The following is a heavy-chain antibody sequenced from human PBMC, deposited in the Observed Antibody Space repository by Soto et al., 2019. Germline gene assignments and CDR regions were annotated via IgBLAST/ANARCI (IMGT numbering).Heavy chain of an antibody. CDR3: ARGVVPAANEEYYFDY. Sequence: QVQLVQSGAEVKKPGSSVKVSCKASGDTFSSYAISWVRQAPGQGLEWMGGIIPIFGTANYAQKCQGRVTITADESTSTDYMDLSSLRSEDTAVYYCARGVVPAANEEYYFDYWGQGTLVTVSS. D-gene: IGHD2-2*01. V-gene: IGHV1-69*01. CDR1: GDTFSSYA. CDR2: IIPIFGTA. J-gene: IGHJ4*02.